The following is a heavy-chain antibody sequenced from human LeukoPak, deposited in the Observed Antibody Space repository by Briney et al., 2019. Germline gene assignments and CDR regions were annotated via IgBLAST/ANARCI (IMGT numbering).Heavy chain of an antibody. V-gene: IGHV3-74*01. CDR3: ATWIQLWSDFDY. CDR2: INSDGSST. Sequence: GGSLRLSCAASGFTFSSYWMHWVRQAPGKGLVWVSRINSDGSSTSCADSVKGRFTISRDNAKNTLYLQMNSLRAEDTAVYYCATWIQLWSDFDYWGQGTLVTVSS. D-gene: IGHD5-18*01. J-gene: IGHJ4*02. CDR1: GFTFSSYW.